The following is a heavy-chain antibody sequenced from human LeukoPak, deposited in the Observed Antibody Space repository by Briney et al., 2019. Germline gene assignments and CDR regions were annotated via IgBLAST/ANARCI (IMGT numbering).Heavy chain of an antibody. V-gene: IGHV3-48*03. Sequence: GGSLRLSCAASGFTFSSYEMNWVRQAPGKGLEWVSYISSSGSTIYYADSVKGRFTISRDNAKNSLYMQMNSLRAEDTAVYYCARDSVTTVVTPWYYYYGMDVWGQGTTVTVSS. CDR3: ARDSVTTVVTPWYYYYGMDV. J-gene: IGHJ6*02. CDR1: GFTFSSYE. CDR2: ISSSGSTI. D-gene: IGHD4-23*01.